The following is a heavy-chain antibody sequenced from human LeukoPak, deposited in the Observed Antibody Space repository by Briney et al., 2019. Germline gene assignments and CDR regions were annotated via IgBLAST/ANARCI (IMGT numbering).Heavy chain of an antibody. V-gene: IGHV1-46*01. Sequence: ASVKVSCKASGYTFTSYYMHWVRQAPGQGLEWMGIINPSGGSTSYAQKFQGRVTMTRDTSTSTVYMELSSLRSEDTAVYYCARDAFNYDFWSGYSNSNCLDPWGQGTLVTVSS. CDR1: GYTFTSYY. CDR2: INPSGGST. D-gene: IGHD3-3*01. J-gene: IGHJ5*02. CDR3: ARDAFNYDFWSGYSNSNCLDP.